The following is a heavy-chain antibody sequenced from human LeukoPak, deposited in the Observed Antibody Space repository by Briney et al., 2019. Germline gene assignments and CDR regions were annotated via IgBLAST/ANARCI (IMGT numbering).Heavy chain of an antibody. CDR3: GKEGGA. J-gene: IGHJ5*02. V-gene: IGHV3-23*01. D-gene: IGHD3-16*01. CDR1: GFRFSDFT. Sequence: GGSLRLTCAASGFRFSDFTMTWVRQAPGKGPEWVSAIGGRGGSTYYADSLGGRFIISRDNSKDMVYLQMNSLKVEDTATYYCGKEGGAWGQGTKVTVSS. CDR2: IGGRGGST.